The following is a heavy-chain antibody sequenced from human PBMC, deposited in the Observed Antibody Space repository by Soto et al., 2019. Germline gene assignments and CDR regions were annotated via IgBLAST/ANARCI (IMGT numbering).Heavy chain of an antibody. V-gene: IGHV5-51*01. CDR1: GYSFTSYW. J-gene: IGHJ5*02. CDR2: IYPGDSDT. CDR3: ARHVGLYDILTGYRYNWFDP. Sequence: EVQLVQSGAEVKKPGESLKISCKGSGYSFTSYWIGWVRQMPGKGLEWMGIIYPGDSDTRYSPSFQGQVTISAAKSISTAYLQWSSLKASDTAMYYCARHVGLYDILTGYRYNWFDPWGQGTLVTVSS. D-gene: IGHD3-9*01.